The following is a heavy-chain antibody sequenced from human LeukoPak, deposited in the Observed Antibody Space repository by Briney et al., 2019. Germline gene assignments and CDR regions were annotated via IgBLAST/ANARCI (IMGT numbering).Heavy chain of an antibody. D-gene: IGHD6-19*01. CDR3: AKAPGTYSSGWYFGWFDP. Sequence: GSLRLSCAASGFTFSSYAMSWVRQAPGKGLEWVSAISGSGGSTYYADSVKGRFTISRDNSKNTLYLQMNSLRAEDTAVYYCAKAPGTYSSGWYFGWFDPWGQGTLVTVSS. CDR2: ISGSGGST. V-gene: IGHV3-23*01. CDR1: GFTFSSYA. J-gene: IGHJ5*02.